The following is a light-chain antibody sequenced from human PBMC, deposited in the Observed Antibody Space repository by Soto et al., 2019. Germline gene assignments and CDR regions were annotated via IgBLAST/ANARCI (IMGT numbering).Light chain of an antibody. CDR1: SSDVGSYNL. V-gene: IGLV2-23*01. CDR3: CSYKV. J-gene: IGLJ2*01. CDR2: EGS. Sequence: QAASVSGSPGQSITISCTGTSSDVGSYNLVSWYQQHPGKAPKLMIYEGSKRPSGVSNRFSGSKSGNTASLTISGLQAEDEADYYCCSYKVFGGGTKLTVL.